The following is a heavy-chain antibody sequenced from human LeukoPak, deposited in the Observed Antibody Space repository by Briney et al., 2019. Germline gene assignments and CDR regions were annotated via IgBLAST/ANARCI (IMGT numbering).Heavy chain of an antibody. V-gene: IGHV3-30-3*01. D-gene: IGHD6-6*01. CDR2: ISYDGSNK. Sequence: GGSLRLSCAASGFTFSSYAMHWVRQAPGKGLEWVAVISYDGSNKYHADSVKGRFTISRDNSKNTLYLQMNSLRAEDTAVYYCAKDWFSSSSSGGYFQHWGQGTLVTVSS. CDR3: AKDWFSSSSSGGYFQH. CDR1: GFTFSSYA. J-gene: IGHJ1*01.